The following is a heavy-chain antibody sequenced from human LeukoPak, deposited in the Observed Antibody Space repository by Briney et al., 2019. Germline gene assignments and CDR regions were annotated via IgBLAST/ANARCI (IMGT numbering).Heavy chain of an antibody. CDR3: ARHGDVRYFDWLKDGFDY. CDR2: IYNSGIT. V-gene: IGHV4-4*09. J-gene: IGHJ4*02. D-gene: IGHD3-9*01. CDR1: GGSISSYY. Sequence: SETLSLTCTVFGGSISSYYWSWLRKPPGKGLEWIGYIYNSGITNKNPSLKSRVTISGDTSKNQFSLKLSSVTAADTAVYYCARHGDVRYFDWLKDGFDYWGQGTLVTVSS.